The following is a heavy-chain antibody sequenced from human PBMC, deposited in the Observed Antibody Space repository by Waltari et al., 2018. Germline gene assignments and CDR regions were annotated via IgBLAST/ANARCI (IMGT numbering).Heavy chain of an antibody. Sequence: EVQLVESGGGLIKPGGSLRLSCAASGFTVRNYMSWVRQAPGKGLEGVSVSYTGGSTAYADSVKGRFTIARDNSKNTLYLQMNSLRAEDTAVYYCATSMAVAGKGRGWFDSWGQGTLVTVSS. CDR1: GFTVRNY. V-gene: IGHV3-53*01. J-gene: IGHJ5*01. CDR2: SYTGGST. CDR3: ATSMAVAGKGRGWFDS. D-gene: IGHD6-19*01.